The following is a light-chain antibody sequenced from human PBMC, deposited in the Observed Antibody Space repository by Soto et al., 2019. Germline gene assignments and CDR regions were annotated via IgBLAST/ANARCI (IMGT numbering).Light chain of an antibody. CDR1: QSVNNNF. Sequence: EIVLTQSPGTLSLSPGERVTLSCRASQSVNNNFLAWYQQKPGQAPRLLIYGASSRATGIPDRFSGSGSGTDFTLIISRLEPEEFAVYYCQQYVSAPWTFGQGTKVEIK. CDR2: GAS. J-gene: IGKJ1*01. CDR3: QQYVSAPWT. V-gene: IGKV3-20*01.